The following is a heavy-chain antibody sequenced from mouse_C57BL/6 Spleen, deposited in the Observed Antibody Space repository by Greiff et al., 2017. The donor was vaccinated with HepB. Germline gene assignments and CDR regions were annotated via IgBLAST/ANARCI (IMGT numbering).Heavy chain of an antibody. V-gene: IGHV5-9-1*02. CDR1: GFTFSSYA. CDR2: ISSGGDYI. J-gene: IGHJ4*01. CDR3: TRAYDYDAMDY. Sequence: EVKVVESGEGLVKPGGSLKLSCAASGFTFSSYAMSWVRQTPEERLEWVAYISSGGDYIYYADTVKGRFTISRDNARNTLYLQMSSLKSEDTAMYYCTRAYDYDAMDYWGQGTSVTVSS.